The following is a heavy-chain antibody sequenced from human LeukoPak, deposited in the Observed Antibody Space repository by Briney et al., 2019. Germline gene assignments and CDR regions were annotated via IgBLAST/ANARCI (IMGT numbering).Heavy chain of an antibody. CDR3: ARGREITFGGVIVSHYMDV. V-gene: IGHV1-2*02. CDR2: INPNSGGT. D-gene: IGHD3-16*02. Sequence: ASVKVSCKASGYTLTGYYMHWVRQAPGQGLEWMGWINPNSGGTNYAQKFQGRVTMTRDTSISTAYMELSRLRSDDTAVYYCARGREITFGGVIVSHYMDVWGKGTTVTVSS. J-gene: IGHJ6*03. CDR1: GYTLTGYY.